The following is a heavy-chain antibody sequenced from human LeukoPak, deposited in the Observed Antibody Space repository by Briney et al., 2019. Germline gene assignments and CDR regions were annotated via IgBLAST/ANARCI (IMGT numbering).Heavy chain of an antibody. J-gene: IGHJ4*02. CDR1: GFTFSSYS. Sequence: PGGSLRLSCAASGFTFSSYSMNWVRQAPGKGLEWVSYISSSSSSSSIYYADSVKGRFTISRDNAKNSLYLQMNSLRAEDTAAYYCASEDSRFYYFDYWGQGTLVTVSS. CDR2: ISSSSSSSSI. D-gene: IGHD3-22*01. CDR3: ASEDSRFYYFDY. V-gene: IGHV3-48*01.